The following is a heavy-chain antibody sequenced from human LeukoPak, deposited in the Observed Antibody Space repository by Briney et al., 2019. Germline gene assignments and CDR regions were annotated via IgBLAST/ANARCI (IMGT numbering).Heavy chain of an antibody. D-gene: IGHD5-24*01. Sequence: SETQSLTCTVSGGPISSYYWSWIRQPPGKGLEWIGYIYYSGSTNYNPSLKSRVTISVDTSKNQFSLKLSSVTAADTAVYYCARGEMTYYYYGMDVWGQGTTVTVSS. J-gene: IGHJ6*02. CDR3: ARGEMTYYYYGMDV. CDR1: GGPISSYY. V-gene: IGHV4-59*01. CDR2: IYYSGST.